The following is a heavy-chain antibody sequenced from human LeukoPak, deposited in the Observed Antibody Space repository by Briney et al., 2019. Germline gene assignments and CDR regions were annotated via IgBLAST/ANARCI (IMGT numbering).Heavy chain of an antibody. CDR1: GYTFTSYG. J-gene: IGHJ4*02. CDR3: ARLTYYYGSGSYPTDY. Sequence: ASVKVSCKASGYTFTSYGISWVRQAPGQGLEWMGWISAYNGNTHYAQKLQGRVTMTTDTSTSTVYMELRSLRSDDTAVYYCARLTYYYGSGSYPTDYWGQGTLVTVSS. V-gene: IGHV1-18*01. D-gene: IGHD3-10*01. CDR2: ISAYNGNT.